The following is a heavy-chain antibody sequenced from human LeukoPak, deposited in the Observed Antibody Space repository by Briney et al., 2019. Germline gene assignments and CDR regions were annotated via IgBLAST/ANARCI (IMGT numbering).Heavy chain of an antibody. V-gene: IGHV3-20*04. CDR3: ARGRTFYYDTSGHLDY. CDR2: INWNGGST. D-gene: IGHD3-22*01. CDR1: GFSFDDYG. J-gene: IGHJ4*02. Sequence: GGSLRLSCAASGFSFDDYGMSWVRQVPGKGLEWVSGINWNGGSTGYADSVKGRFTISRDNAKNSLYLQMNSLRAEDTALYYCARGRTFYYDTSGHLDYWGQGTLVTVSS.